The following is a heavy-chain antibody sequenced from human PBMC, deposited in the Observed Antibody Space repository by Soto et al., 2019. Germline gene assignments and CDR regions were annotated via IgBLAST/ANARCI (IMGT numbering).Heavy chain of an antibody. Sequence: PSETLSLTCTVPGGSISSYYWSWIRQPPGKGLEWIGYIYYSGSTNYNPSLKSRVTISVDTSKNQFSLKLSSVTAADTAVYYCARVLPAYSSGYNWFDPWGQGTLVTVSS. CDR3: ARVLPAYSSGYNWFDP. V-gene: IGHV4-59*01. CDR2: IYYSGST. CDR1: GGSISSYY. J-gene: IGHJ5*02. D-gene: IGHD6-19*01.